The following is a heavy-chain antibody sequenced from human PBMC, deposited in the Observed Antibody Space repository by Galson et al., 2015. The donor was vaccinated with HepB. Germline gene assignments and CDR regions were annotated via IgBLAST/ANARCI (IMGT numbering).Heavy chain of an antibody. J-gene: IGHJ5*02. Sequence: PSLVKPTQTLTLPCSFSGFSLTTTGVGVGWIRQPPGKALEWLAVIFWGDDKFYSQALKNRFTITKDMSKNQVVLTMTNMDPVDTATYYGTRSPSIAVVTGEDNWFDPWGQGILVTVSS. CDR3: TRSPSIAVVTGEDNWFDP. CDR2: IFWGDDK. V-gene: IGHV2-5*02. CDR1: GFSLTTTGVG. D-gene: IGHD6-19*01.